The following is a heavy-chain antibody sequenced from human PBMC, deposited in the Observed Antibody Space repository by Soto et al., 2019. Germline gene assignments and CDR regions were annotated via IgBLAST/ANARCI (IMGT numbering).Heavy chain of an antibody. Sequence: QVQLVQPGAEVRKPGASVKVSCKASGDTFTNFDFNWVRQATGQGLEWIGWMRANSGDTGHAQKFQGRVSMTMDTSMSTAYMELSSLRAEDTAVYYCARYIYGQGFKAWGQGTLVFVSS. D-gene: IGHD3-3*02. V-gene: IGHV1-8*01. CDR1: GDTFTNFD. CDR2: MRANSGDT. J-gene: IGHJ5*02. CDR3: ARYIYGQGFKA.